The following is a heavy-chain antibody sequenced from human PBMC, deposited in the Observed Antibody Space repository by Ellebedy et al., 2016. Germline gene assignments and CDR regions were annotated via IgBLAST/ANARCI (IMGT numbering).Heavy chain of an antibody. J-gene: IGHJ5*02. V-gene: IGHV3-30*03. CDR3: ARDQCSAGGCPKWFDP. Sequence: GGSLRLXXAASGITFSSYGMHWVRQAPGKGLEWVAAISSDGSDKFHADSVKGRFTISRDNSNNTLYLQMNSLRPEDTAVYYCARDQCSAGGCPKWFDPWGQGTLVTVSS. D-gene: IGHD2-15*01. CDR1: GITFSSYG. CDR2: ISSDGSDK.